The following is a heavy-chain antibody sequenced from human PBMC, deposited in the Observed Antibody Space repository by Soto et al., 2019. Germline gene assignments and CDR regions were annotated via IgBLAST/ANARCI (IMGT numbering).Heavy chain of an antibody. CDR1: GGSFRNFV. CDR3: PRDLGGEAKLRF. D-gene: IGHD5-18*01. CDR2: IIPNSGTK. V-gene: IGHV1-69*01. J-gene: IGHJ4*02. Sequence: QVQLVQSGAEVKKPGSSVKVSCKASGGSFRNFVISWVRQAPGQGLEWMGGIIPNSGTKNYAQKFQGKVTITADESKSTALLELSGLPSEDASLYYCPRDLGGEAKLRFWGQGTLVTVSS.